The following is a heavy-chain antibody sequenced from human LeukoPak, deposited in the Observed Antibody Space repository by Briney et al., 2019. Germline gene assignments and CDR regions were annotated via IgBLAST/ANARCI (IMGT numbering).Heavy chain of an antibody. J-gene: IGHJ4*02. CDR2: IINTGTTI. V-gene: IGHV3-48*02. CDR3: ARSGRSDY. Sequence: LTGGSLRLSCAASGFTFSTFTMNWVRQAPGKGLEWVSSIINTGTTIYYADSVKGRFTISRDNAKNSLFLQMNSLRDEDTAAYYCARSGRSDYWGEGALVTVSS. CDR1: GFTFSTFT. D-gene: IGHD1-26*01.